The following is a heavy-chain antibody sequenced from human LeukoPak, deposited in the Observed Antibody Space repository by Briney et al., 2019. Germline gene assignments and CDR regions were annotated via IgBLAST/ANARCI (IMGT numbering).Heavy chain of an antibody. J-gene: IGHJ4*02. CDR3: AKDSSGWYEERGYFDY. CDR2: IRYDGSNK. V-gene: IGHV3-30*02. Sequence: GGSLRLSCAASGFTFSSYGMHWVRQAPGKGLEWVAFIRYDGSNKYYADSVKGRFTISRDNSKNTLYLQMYSLRAEDTAVYYCAKDSSGWYEERGYFDYWGQGTLVTVSS. CDR1: GFTFSSYG. D-gene: IGHD6-19*01.